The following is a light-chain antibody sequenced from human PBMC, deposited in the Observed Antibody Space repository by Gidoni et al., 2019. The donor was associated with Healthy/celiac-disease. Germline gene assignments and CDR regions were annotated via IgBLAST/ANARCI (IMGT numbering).Light chain of an antibody. Sequence: EIVLTQSPGTLSLSPGERATLSCRASQSVSSNYLAWYQQQPGQAPSLLIYGASSRATGIPDMFSGSGSGTVFPLTISRLEPEVFAVYYCQPYGSSRWTFGQGTKVEIK. CDR2: GAS. V-gene: IGKV3-20*01. CDR3: QPYGSSRWT. CDR1: QSVSSNY. J-gene: IGKJ1*01.